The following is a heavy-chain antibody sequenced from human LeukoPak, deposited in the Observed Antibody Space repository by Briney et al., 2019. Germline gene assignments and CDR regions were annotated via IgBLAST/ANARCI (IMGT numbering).Heavy chain of an antibody. D-gene: IGHD6-13*01. Sequence: SVKVSCKASGGTFSSYAISWVRQAPGHGLEWMGGIIPIFCTANYAQKFEARVTINNNDSTIPAPMQLTTLICDNTTQCYFARAGYNSSWY. CDR1: GGTFSSYA. CDR2: IIPIFCTA. V-gene: IGHV1-69*05. J-gene: IGHJ2*01. CDR3: ARAGYNSSWY.